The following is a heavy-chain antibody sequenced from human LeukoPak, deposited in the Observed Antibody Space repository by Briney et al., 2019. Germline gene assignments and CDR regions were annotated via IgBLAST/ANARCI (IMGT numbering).Heavy chain of an antibody. Sequence: SETLSLTCTVSGGSISSSSYYWGWIRQPPGKGLEWIGSIYYSGRTYYNPSLKRRVTISVDTSKNQFSLKLSSVTAADTAVYYCALTTVTTPWGRGTLVTVSS. D-gene: IGHD4-17*01. CDR3: ALTTVTTP. CDR1: GGSISSSSYY. J-gene: IGHJ5*02. V-gene: IGHV4-39*01. CDR2: IYYSGRT.